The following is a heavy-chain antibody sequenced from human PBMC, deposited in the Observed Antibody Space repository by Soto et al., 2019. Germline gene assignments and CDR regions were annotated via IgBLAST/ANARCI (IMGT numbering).Heavy chain of an antibody. CDR1: GCTLTSHG. CDR2: ISAYNGNT. CDR3: ARLLPSWYWMDV. V-gene: IGHV1-18*01. Sequence: ASVKVSCKASGCTLTSHGISWGRQAPGQGLEWMGWISAYNGNTNYAQKLQGRVTMTTDTSTSTAYMELRSLRSDDTAVYYCARLLPSWYWMDVWGKGTTVTAPQ. J-gene: IGHJ6*04. D-gene: IGHD6-13*01.